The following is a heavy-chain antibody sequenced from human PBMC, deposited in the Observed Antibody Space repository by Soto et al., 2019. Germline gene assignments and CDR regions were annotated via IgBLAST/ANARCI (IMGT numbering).Heavy chain of an antibody. J-gene: IGHJ5*02. CDR1: GFTFSSYA. CDR2: ISYDGSNK. CDR3: ARAPVVADWFDP. Sequence: LGGSLRLSCAASGFTFSSYAMHWVRQAPGKGLEWVAVISYDGSNKYYADSVKGRFTISRDNSKNTLYLQMNSLRAEDTAVYYCARAPVVADWFDPWGQGTLVTVSS. V-gene: IGHV3-30-3*01. D-gene: IGHD2-15*01.